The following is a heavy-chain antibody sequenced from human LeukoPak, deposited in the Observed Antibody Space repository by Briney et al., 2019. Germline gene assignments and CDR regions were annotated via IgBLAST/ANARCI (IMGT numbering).Heavy chain of an antibody. J-gene: IGHJ1*01. CDR2: VNSEGSRT. V-gene: IGHV3-74*01. CDR1: GINIRSNW. D-gene: IGHD1-14*01. CDR3: ARDAPTGRTKFEH. Sequence: GGSLRLSCAAPGINIRSNWMHWVRQAPGTGLVWVARVNSEGSRTTYADSVKGRFTISRDNAKNISYLQMHGLRAEDTAEYYCARDAPTGRTKFEHWGQGTLVTVSS.